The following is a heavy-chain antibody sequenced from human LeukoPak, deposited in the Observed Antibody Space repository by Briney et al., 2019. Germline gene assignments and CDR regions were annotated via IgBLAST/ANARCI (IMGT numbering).Heavy chain of an antibody. CDR2: MHLSGTT. J-gene: IGHJ3*02. V-gene: IGHV4-4*07. CDR3: ARGGDTFDK. D-gene: IGHD5-18*01. Sequence: SETLSLTCTVSGGSISTHYWTWIRQPAGKGLEWIGRMHLSGTTSYNPSLKSRVTMSLETSKNQLSLRLNSVTAADTAIYYCARGGDTFDKWGQGTMVTVSS. CDR1: GGSISTHY.